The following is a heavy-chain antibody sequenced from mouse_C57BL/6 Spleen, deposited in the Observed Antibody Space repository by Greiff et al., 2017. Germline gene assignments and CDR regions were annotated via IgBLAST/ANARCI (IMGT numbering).Heavy chain of an antibody. CDR2: INPNNGGT. D-gene: IGHD2-4*01. V-gene: IGHV1-26*01. CDR1: GYTFTDYY. J-gene: IGHJ3*01. CDR3: ARGGLPAWFAY. Sequence: EVQLQQSGPELVKPGASVKISCKASGYTFTDYYMNWVKQSHGKSLEWIGDINPNNGGTSYNQKLKGKATLTVDKSSSTAYMELRSLTSENSAVYYCARGGLPAWFAYWGQGTLVTVSA.